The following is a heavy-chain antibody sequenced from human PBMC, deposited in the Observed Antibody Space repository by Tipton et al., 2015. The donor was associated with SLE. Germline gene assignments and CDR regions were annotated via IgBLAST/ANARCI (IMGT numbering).Heavy chain of an antibody. D-gene: IGHD3-22*01. CDR1: GLSFSSYR. CDR3: ASIALIVSGDY. V-gene: IGHV3-74*03. CDR2: ISSDGRST. Sequence: SLRLSCAASGLSFSSYRMHWVRQAPGKGLVWVSGISSDGRSTTYADSVKGRFTISRDNAKNTLYLQMNSLRADDTAVYYCASIALIVSGDYWGQGTLVTASS. J-gene: IGHJ4*02.